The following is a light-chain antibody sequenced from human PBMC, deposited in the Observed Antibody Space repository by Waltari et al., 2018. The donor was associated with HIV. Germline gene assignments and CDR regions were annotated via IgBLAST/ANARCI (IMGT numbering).Light chain of an antibody. Sequence: QSALTQPPSASGSPGQSVTISCTGTSSDVGGYNYVSWYQQLPGRAPKLMIYDVTKRPSRVPDRSAGTKSGNTASLTVSGLQAEDEADYFCSSYSGSNTLVFGGGTKLTVL. CDR1: SSDVGGYNY. CDR3: SSYSGSNTLV. V-gene: IGLV2-8*01. CDR2: DVT. J-gene: IGLJ2*01.